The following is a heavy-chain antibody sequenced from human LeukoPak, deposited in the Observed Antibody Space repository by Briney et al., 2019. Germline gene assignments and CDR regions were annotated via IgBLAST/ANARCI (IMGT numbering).Heavy chain of an antibody. V-gene: IGHV1-8*02. J-gene: IGHJ6*02. CDR1: GYTFTGYY. Sequence: ASVKVSCKASGYTFTGYYMHWVRQAPGQGLEWMGWINPNSGNTGYAQKFQGRVTMTRNTSISTAYMELSSLRSEDTAVYYCARGRYSSGWYRAYYYGMDVWGQGTTVTVSS. D-gene: IGHD6-19*01. CDR3: ARGRYSSGWYRAYYYGMDV. CDR2: INPNSGNT.